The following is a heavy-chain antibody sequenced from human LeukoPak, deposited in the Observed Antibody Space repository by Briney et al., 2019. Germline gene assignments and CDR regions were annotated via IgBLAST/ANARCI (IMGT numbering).Heavy chain of an antibody. Sequence: GGSLRLSCAASGFTFSSYALSWVRQAPGKGLEWVSAISGSGGTTYYADSVKGRFTISNDNSKDTLYLQMDSLRAEDTAVYYCARDWNVWYFDYWGQGTLVTVSS. CDR2: ISGSGGTT. CDR3: ARDWNVWYFDY. D-gene: IGHD1-1*01. J-gene: IGHJ4*02. CDR1: GFTFSSYA. V-gene: IGHV3-23*01.